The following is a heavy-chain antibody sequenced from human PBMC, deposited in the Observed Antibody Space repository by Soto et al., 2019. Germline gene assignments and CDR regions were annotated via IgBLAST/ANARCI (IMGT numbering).Heavy chain of an antibody. CDR1: GFTFSSYA. CDR2: ISYDGSNK. V-gene: IGHV3-30-3*01. Sequence: QVQLVESGGGVVQPGRSLRLSCAASGFTFSSYAMHWVRQAPGKGLEWVAVISYDGSNKYYADSVKGRFTISRDNSKNTLYLQMSSLRAEDTAVYYCARDHCGGDCQNWYFDLWGRGTLVTVSS. J-gene: IGHJ2*01. D-gene: IGHD2-21*02. CDR3: ARDHCGGDCQNWYFDL.